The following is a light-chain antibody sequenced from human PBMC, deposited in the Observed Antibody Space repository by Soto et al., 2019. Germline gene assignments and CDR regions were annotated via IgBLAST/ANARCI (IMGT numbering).Light chain of an antibody. CDR3: ATWDDSLNGWV. J-gene: IGLJ3*02. Sequence: QSVLTQPPSASGSPGQSVTISCTGTSSDVGGYDYVSWYQQHPGKAPKLMIYEVTIRPSGVSDRFSGSKSGNTASLTVSGLQAEDEADYSCATWDDSLNGWVFGGGTKLTVL. CDR1: SSDVGGYDY. V-gene: IGLV2-8*01. CDR2: EVT.